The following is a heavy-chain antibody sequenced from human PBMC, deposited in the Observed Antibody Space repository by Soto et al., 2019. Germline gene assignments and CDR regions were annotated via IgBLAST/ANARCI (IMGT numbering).Heavy chain of an antibody. D-gene: IGHD2-2*02. J-gene: IGHJ6*02. CDR2: ISSRSDI. CDR1: GFTFSTYS. CDR3: AREYTAWPLAYGLDV. Sequence: GGALRLSCVDSGFTFSTYSINWVRQAPGKGLEWVSSISSRSDIYYADSVKGRFTISRDNAKNSVSLQMNSLRAEDTAVYYCAREYTAWPLAYGLDVWGQGTTVTVSS. V-gene: IGHV3-21*01.